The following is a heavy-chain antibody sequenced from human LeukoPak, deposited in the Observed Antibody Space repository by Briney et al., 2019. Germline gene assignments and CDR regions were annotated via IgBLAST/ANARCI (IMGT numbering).Heavy chain of an antibody. Sequence: PGGFLRLSCAASGFTFSSSAMNWVRQPPGKGLEWVSSINNVGSHIYYADSVKGRFTISRDNAKNSLYLQMNSLRAEDTAVYYCAREIAVAGTCFDYWGQGTLVTVSS. CDR2: INNVGSHI. J-gene: IGHJ4*02. D-gene: IGHD6-19*01. CDR3: AREIAVAGTCFDY. V-gene: IGHV3-21*01. CDR1: GFTFSSSA.